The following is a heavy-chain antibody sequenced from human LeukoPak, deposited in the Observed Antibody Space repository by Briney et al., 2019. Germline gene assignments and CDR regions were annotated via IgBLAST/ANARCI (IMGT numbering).Heavy chain of an antibody. CDR3: ARDPAARPSSPY. CDR2: IYHSGST. J-gene: IGHJ4*02. D-gene: IGHD6-6*01. V-gene: IGHV4-30-2*01. Sequence: IGYIYHSGSTYYNPSLKSRVTISVDRSKNQFSLKLSSVTAADTAVYYCARDPAARPSSPYWGQGTLVTVSS.